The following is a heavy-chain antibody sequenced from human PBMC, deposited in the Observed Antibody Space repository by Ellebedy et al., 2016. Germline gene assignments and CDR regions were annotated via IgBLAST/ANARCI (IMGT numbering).Heavy chain of an antibody. CDR1: GLSLSNFF. D-gene: IGHD4-17*01. V-gene: IGHV3-23*01. CDR3: RQGHYANY. Sequence: GESLKISXTASGLSLSNFFMSWIRQAPGKGLEWVSTMRGDGAKTHLADSVKGRFTMSRDIPKNTVYLQMNRLRAEDTAVYYCRQGHYANYWGQGTLVTVSS. J-gene: IGHJ4*02. CDR2: MRGDGAKT.